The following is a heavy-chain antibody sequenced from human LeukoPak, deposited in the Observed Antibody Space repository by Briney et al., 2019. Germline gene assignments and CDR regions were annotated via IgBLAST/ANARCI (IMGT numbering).Heavy chain of an antibody. CDR3: AKDAKPYYYDSSGYYYAGAFDI. Sequence: GGSLRLSCAASGFTFSSYAMSWVRQAPGKGLKWVSAISGSGGSTYYADSVKGRFTISRDNSKNTLHLQMNSLRAEDTAVYYCAKDAKPYYYDSSGYYYAGAFDIWGQGTMVTVSS. CDR2: ISGSGGST. D-gene: IGHD3-22*01. J-gene: IGHJ3*02. CDR1: GFTFSSYA. V-gene: IGHV3-23*01.